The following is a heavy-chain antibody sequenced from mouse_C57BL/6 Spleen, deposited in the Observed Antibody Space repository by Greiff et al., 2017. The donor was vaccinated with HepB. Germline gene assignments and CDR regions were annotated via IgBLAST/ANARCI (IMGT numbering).Heavy chain of an antibody. V-gene: IGHV14-2*01. CDR2: IDPEDGET. CDR1: GFNIKDYY. CDR3: ARWVGTTAPYFDY. D-gene: IGHD3-2*01. Sequence: VQLQQSGAELVKPGASVKLSCTASGFNIKDYYMHWVKQRTEQGLGWIGRIDPEDGETKYAPKFQGKATITADTSSNTAYLQLSSLTSGDTAVYYCARWVGTTAPYFDYWGQGTTLTVSS. J-gene: IGHJ2*01.